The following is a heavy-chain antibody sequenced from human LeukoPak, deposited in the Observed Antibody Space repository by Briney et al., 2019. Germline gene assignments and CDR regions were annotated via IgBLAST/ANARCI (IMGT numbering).Heavy chain of an antibody. V-gene: IGHV4-34*01. D-gene: IGHD5-18*01. Sequence: SETLSLTYAVYGGSFSGYYWSWIRQPPGKGLEWIGEINHSGSTNYNPSLKSRVTISVDTSKNQFSLKLSSVTAADTAVYYCARKHGYRYARYYFDYWGQGTLVTVSS. CDR2: INHSGST. CDR3: ARKHGYRYARYYFDY. J-gene: IGHJ4*02. CDR1: GGSFSGYY.